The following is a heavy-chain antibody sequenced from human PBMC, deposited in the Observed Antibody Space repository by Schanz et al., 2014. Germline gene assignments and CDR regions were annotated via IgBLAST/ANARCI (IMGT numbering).Heavy chain of an antibody. CDR3: ARAKRFGDMDV. Sequence: QVQLVQSGAEVRKPGASVKVSCKASGYTFNNYTYVMIWVRQAPGQGLEWMGRIISILGIANYAQKFQGRVTITADRSTSTAYMELSSLRSEDTAVYYCARAKRFGDMDVWGQGTTVTVAS. J-gene: IGHJ6*02. CDR1: GYTFNNYT. CDR2: IISILGIA. D-gene: IGHD3-10*01. V-gene: IGHV1-69*04.